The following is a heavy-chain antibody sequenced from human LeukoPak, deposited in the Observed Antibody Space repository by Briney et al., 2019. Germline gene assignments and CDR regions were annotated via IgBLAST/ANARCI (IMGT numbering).Heavy chain of an antibody. CDR2: ISYSGST. J-gene: IGHJ5*02. Sequence: SETLSLTCTVSGGSISSYYWSWIRQPPGKGLEWIGYISYSGSTNYNPSLKSRVTISVDTSKNQFSLKLSSVTAADTAVYYCARATYYDFWSGYRFDPWGQGTLVTVSS. D-gene: IGHD3-3*01. CDR3: ARATYYDFWSGYRFDP. CDR1: GGSISSYY. V-gene: IGHV4-59*01.